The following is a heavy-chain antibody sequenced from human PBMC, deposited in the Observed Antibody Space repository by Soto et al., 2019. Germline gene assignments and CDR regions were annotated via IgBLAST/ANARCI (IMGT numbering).Heavy chain of an antibody. J-gene: IGHJ4*02. CDR1: GFTFSSYG. Sequence: QVQLVESGGGVVQPGRSLRLSCAASGFTFSSYGMHWVRQAPGKGLEWVAVIWYDGSNKYYADSVKGRFTISRDNSKNTLYLQMNSLSAEDTAVYYCARDSMARGGYFDYWGQGTLVTVSS. CDR3: ARDSMARGGYFDY. CDR2: IWYDGSNK. V-gene: IGHV3-33*01. D-gene: IGHD2-15*01.